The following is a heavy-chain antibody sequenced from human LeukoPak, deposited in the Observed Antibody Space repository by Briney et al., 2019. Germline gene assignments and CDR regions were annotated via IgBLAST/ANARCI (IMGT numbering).Heavy chain of an antibody. J-gene: IGHJ4*02. V-gene: IGHV3-7*01. CDR3: ATNMRVAVAGTWNY. Sequence: GGSLRLSCAASGFTFSSYWMSWVRQTPGKGLEWVANIKQDGSEKYYVDSVKGRFTISRDNAKNSLYLQMNSLRAEDTVVYYCATNMRVAVAGTWNYWGQGTLVTVSS. CDR2: IKQDGSEK. CDR1: GFTFSSYW. D-gene: IGHD6-19*01.